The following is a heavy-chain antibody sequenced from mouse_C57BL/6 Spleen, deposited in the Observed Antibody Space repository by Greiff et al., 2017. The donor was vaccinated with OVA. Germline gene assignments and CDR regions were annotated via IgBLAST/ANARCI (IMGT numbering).Heavy chain of an antibody. V-gene: IGHV1-82*01. D-gene: IGHD1-1*01. CDR1: GYAFSSSW. Sequence: VQLQESGPELVKPGASVKISCKASGYAFSSSWMNWVKQRPGKGLEWIGRIYPGDGDTNYNGKFKGKATLTADKSSSTAYMQLSSLTSEDSAVYICARRRDNGNLYAMDYWGQGTSVTVSS. J-gene: IGHJ4*01. CDR3: ARRRDNGNLYAMDY. CDR2: IYPGDGDT.